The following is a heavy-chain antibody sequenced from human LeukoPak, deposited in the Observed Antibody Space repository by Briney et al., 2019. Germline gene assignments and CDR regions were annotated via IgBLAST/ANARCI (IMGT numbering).Heavy chain of an antibody. J-gene: IGHJ3*02. Sequence: SETLSLTCTVSGGSISSSSYYWSWIRQPPGKGLEWIGSIYYSGSTYYNPSLKSRVTISVDTSKNQFSLKLSSVTAADTAVYYCARLHAYVLIDIWGQGTMVTVSS. CDR1: GGSISSSSYY. V-gene: IGHV4-39*01. D-gene: IGHD3-10*02. CDR2: IYYSGST. CDR3: ARLHAYVLIDI.